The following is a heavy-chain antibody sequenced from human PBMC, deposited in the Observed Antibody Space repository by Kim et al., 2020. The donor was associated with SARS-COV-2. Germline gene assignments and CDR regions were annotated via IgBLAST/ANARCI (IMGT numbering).Heavy chain of an antibody. J-gene: IGHJ4*02. CDR3: ARPGADSYGYSSPFDY. CDR2: ISGSGDSA. CDR1: GFTFSSYA. D-gene: IGHD5-18*01. Sequence: GGSLRLSCAASGFTFSSYAMSWVRQAPGKGLEWVSVISGSGDSAYYADSVKGRFTISRDNSKNTLYLQMNSLRAEDTAVYYCARPGADSYGYSSPFDYWGQGTLVTVSS. V-gene: IGHV3-23*01.